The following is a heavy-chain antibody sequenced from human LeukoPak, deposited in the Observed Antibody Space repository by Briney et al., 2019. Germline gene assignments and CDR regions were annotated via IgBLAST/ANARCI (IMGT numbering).Heavy chain of an antibody. J-gene: IGHJ5*02. Sequence: SETLSLTCTVSGGSISSSKYYWGWIRQPPGKGLEWIGSISYSGSPYYNPSLKSRVTISVDTSKNQFSLKLSSVTAADTAVYYCARSSIAARYLFDPWGQGTLVTVSS. V-gene: IGHV4-39*07. CDR3: ARSSIAARYLFDP. D-gene: IGHD6-6*01. CDR2: ISYSGSP. CDR1: GGSISSSKYY.